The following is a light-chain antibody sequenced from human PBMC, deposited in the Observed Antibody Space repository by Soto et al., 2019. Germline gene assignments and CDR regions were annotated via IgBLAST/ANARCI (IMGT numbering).Light chain of an antibody. CDR2: GAS. V-gene: IGKV3-15*01. CDR1: QSVSSN. J-gene: IGKJ4*01. CDR3: QQYIRWPLT. Sequence: EIVMTQSPATLSVSPGERATLSSRASQSVSSNLAWYQQTPGQAPSLLIYGASTRATGTPARFSGSGSGTEFTLTISSLQSEDFAVYYCQQYIRWPLTFGGGTKVDNK.